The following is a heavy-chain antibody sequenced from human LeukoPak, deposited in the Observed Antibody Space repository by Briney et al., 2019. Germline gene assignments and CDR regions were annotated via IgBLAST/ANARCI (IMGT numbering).Heavy chain of an antibody. J-gene: IGHJ4*02. CDR1: GYTFSSCD. CDR2: FIGSSRGENP. Sequence: GGSLRLSCAASGYTFSSCDMSWCRRAPREGVEWVSEFIGSSRGENPYYAASVKGRFNISRDNSKNTLILQMNSLRAEDTDVYYCAKYGYTRFDYWGQGILVTVSS. D-gene: IGHD5-24*01. V-gene: IGHV3-23*01. CDR3: AKYGYTRFDY.